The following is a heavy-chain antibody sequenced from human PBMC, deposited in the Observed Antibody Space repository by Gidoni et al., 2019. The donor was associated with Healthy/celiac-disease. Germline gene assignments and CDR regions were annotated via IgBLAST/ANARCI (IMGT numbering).Heavy chain of an antibody. J-gene: IGHJ6*02. CDR1: GVTFSSYS. CDR3: ASPEKDSSSWFTNYYGMDV. CDR2: ISSSSSYI. D-gene: IGHD6-13*01. V-gene: IGHV3-21*01. Sequence: EVQLVESGGGLVKPGGSLRLSCAASGVTFSSYSMNWVRQAPGKGLEWVSSISSSSSYIYYADSVKGRFTISRDNAKNSLYLQMNSLRAEDTAVYYCASPEKDSSSWFTNYYGMDVWGQGTTVTVSS.